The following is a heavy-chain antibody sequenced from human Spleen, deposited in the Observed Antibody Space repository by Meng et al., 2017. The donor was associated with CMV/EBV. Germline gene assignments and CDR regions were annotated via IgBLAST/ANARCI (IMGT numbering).Heavy chain of an antibody. CDR1: GFTFSSYA. CDR2: ISGSGGST. V-gene: IGHV3-23*01. D-gene: IGHD1-14*01. J-gene: IGHJ6*02. Sequence: GGSLRLSCAASGFTFSSYAMSWVRQAPGKGLEWVSAISGSGGSTYYADSVKGRFTISRDNSKNTLYLQMNSLRAEDTAVYYCAKGTGRLYYYYGMDVWGQGTTVTVSS. CDR3: AKGTGRLYYYYGMDV.